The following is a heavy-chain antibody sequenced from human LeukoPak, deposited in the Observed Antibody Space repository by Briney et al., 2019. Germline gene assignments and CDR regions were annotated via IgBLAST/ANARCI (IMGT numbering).Heavy chain of an antibody. CDR3: ASTYGSGLVDY. J-gene: IGHJ4*02. Sequence: SETLSLTCTVSGGSISSSSYYWGWIRQPPGKGLEWIGSIYYSGSTYYNPSLKSRVTISVDTSKNQFSLKLSSVTAADTAVYYCASTYGSGLVDYWGQGTLVTVSS. CDR1: GGSISSSSYY. V-gene: IGHV4-39*01. D-gene: IGHD3-10*01. CDR2: IYYSGST.